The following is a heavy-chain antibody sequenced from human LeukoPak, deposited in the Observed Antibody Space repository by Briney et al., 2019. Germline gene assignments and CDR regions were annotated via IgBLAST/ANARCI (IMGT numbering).Heavy chain of an antibody. V-gene: IGHV3-53*01. CDR3: VRGPTTMAASGDY. D-gene: IGHD5-12*01. CDR2: LYSGGGR. J-gene: IGHJ4*02. CDR1: GFTLSSYA. Sequence: GGSLRLSCVASGFTLSSYAVSWVRQAPGKGLEWVSVLYSGGGRNYADSVKGRFTISRDNSKNTLYLQMNSLRAEDTAIYYCVRGPTTMAASGDYWGQGTLVTVSS.